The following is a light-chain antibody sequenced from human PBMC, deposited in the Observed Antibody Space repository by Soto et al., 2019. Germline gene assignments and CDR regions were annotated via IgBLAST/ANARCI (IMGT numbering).Light chain of an antibody. CDR1: QSLNGW. Sequence: DIQMTQSPSTLSASVGDRVTITCRASQSLNGWLAWFQKKPGKAPKVLIYKVSNLESGVPLRFSGSGSETEFTLTISSLQPDDVATYYCQQYNSNWWTFGQGTKVEIK. CDR3: QQYNSNWWT. V-gene: IGKV1-5*03. J-gene: IGKJ1*01. CDR2: KVS.